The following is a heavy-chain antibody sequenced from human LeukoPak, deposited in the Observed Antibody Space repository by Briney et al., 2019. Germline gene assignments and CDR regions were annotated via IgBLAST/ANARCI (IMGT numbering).Heavy chain of an antibody. CDR3: TRTSPGIPLDF. J-gene: IGHJ4*02. Sequence: PSETLSLTCGVSGVSFSGYYWSWIRQAPGKGPEWIGEISHTGRTAYNPPLKSRVTISLDTSKNQFSLKLTFVSAADTAVYYCTRTSPGIPLDFWGQGTLVTVSS. D-gene: IGHD1-26*01. CDR2: ISHTGRT. CDR1: GVSFSGYY. V-gene: IGHV4-34*01.